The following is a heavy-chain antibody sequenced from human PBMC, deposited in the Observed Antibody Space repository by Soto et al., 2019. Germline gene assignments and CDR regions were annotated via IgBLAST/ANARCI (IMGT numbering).Heavy chain of an antibody. V-gene: IGHV4-34*01. J-gene: IGHJ6*02. CDR3: ALWFGEV. Sequence: SETLSLTCTVYGGSFSGDYWSWIRQPPGKGLGWIGEINHSGSTSYNPSLKSRVTISVDTSKNQFSLKLSSVTAADTAVYYCALWFGEVWGQGTTVTVSS. CDR1: GGSFSGDY. CDR2: INHSGST. D-gene: IGHD3-10*01.